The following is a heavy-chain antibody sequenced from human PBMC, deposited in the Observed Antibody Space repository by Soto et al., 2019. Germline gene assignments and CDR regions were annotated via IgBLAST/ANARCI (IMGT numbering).Heavy chain of an antibody. D-gene: IGHD3-16*01. CDR3: VMVDNYVTPTPQDV. CDR1: GYIFVNYG. V-gene: IGHV1-18*01. J-gene: IGHJ6*02. Sequence: QVQLVQSGDEVKKPGASVKVSCKASGYIFVNYGIAWVRQAPGQGLEWMGWISPYTGNTHSATQVQGRLTMTTDTSTRTAARDLGSLTSDDTAVYYCVMVDNYVTPTPQDVWGQGTTVTVSS. CDR2: ISPYTGNT.